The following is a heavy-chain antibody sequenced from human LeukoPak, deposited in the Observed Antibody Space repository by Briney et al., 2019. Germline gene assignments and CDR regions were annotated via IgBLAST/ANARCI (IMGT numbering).Heavy chain of an antibody. D-gene: IGHD2-21*02. CDR2: ITGSGDTT. Sequence: AGGSLRLSCAASGFTFSTYSMNWVRLAPGKGLEWVSGITGSGDTTNYADSVRGRFTISRDSSKNTLYLQMNNLGAEDTAVYFCAKGKWETASYDPWDYWGQGTLVTASS. J-gene: IGHJ4*02. CDR1: GFTFSTYS. V-gene: IGHV3-23*01. CDR3: AKGKWETASYDPWDY.